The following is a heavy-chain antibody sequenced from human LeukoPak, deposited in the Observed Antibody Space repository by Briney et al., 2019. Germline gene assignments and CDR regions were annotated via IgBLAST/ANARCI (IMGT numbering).Heavy chain of an antibody. J-gene: IGHJ4*02. CDR1: GGSICSHY. D-gene: IGHD1-26*01. V-gene: IGHV4-59*11. CDR3: AVGATLDY. Sequence: SETLSLTCTVSGGSICSHYWSWIRQPPGKGLEWIGYIYYSGSTNYNPSLKSRVTISVDTSKNQFSLKLSSVTAADTAVYYCAVGATLDYWGQGTLVTVSS. CDR2: IYYSGST.